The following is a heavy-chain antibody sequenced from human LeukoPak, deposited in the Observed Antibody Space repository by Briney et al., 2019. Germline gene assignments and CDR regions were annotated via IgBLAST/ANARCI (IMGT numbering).Heavy chain of an antibody. D-gene: IGHD6-13*01. J-gene: IGHJ4*02. Sequence: PGGSLRLSCAASGFTFDDYAMHWVRHAPGKGLEWVSGISWNSGSIGYADSVKGRFTISRDNAKNSLYLQMNSLRAEDTALYYCAKDLSDSSSFDYWGQGTLVTVSS. CDR3: AKDLSDSSSFDY. CDR1: GFTFDDYA. CDR2: ISWNSGSI. V-gene: IGHV3-9*01.